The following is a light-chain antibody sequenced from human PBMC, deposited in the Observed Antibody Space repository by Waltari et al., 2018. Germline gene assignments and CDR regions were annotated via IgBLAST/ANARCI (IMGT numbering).Light chain of an antibody. Sequence: HSALTQPASVSGSLGQSITISCTGTISDVGNYDLVSWYQQHPGRAPKLMIHEVYKRPSGIASRFSASNSGATASLTISGLRAEDEADYYCCSYGGPSTPYVFGTGTKVTVL. J-gene: IGLJ1*01. CDR1: ISDVGNYDL. V-gene: IGLV2-23*02. CDR3: CSYGGPSTPYV. CDR2: EVY.